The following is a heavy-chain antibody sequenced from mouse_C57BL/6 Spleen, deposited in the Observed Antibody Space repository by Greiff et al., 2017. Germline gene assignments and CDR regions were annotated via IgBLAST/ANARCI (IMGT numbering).Heavy chain of an antibody. J-gene: IGHJ3*01. CDR1: GYTFTDYY. Sequence: VQLQQSGPELVKPGASVKISCKASGYTFTDYYMNWVKQSHGKSLEWIGDINPNNGGTSYNQKFKGKATLTVDKSSSTASMELRSLTSEDSAVYFCARPGRRGAWFAYWGQGTLVTVSA. CDR3: ARPGRRGAWFAY. V-gene: IGHV1-26*01. CDR2: INPNNGGT.